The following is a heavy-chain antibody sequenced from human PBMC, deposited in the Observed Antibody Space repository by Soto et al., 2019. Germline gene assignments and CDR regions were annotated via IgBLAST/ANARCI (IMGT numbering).Heavy chain of an antibody. CDR2: TYYRSKWYN. V-gene: IGHV6-1*01. J-gene: IGHJ3*02. CDR3: TRTLASAFDI. CDR1: GDSVSSNIAA. Sequence: SQTLSLTCAISGDSVSSNIAAWNWIRQSPSRGLEWLGRTYYRSKWYNDYALSVKSRITVDPDTSKNQFSLQLDSVTPEDAAVYYCTRTLASAFDIWGQGTMVTVSS.